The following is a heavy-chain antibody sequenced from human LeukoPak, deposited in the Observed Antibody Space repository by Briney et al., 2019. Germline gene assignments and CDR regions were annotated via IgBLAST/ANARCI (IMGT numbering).Heavy chain of an antibody. D-gene: IGHD3-22*01. CDR2: ISHDGSNK. J-gene: IGHJ4*02. V-gene: IGHV3-30-3*01. Sequence: GGSLRLSCAASGFTFSSSAMHWVRQAPGKGLEWVAVISHDGSNKYYAESVKGRFTISRDNSKNTLYLQMDSLRAEDTAVYYCARVRSGYYYLYVNFDYWGQGTLVTVSS. CDR1: GFTFSSSA. CDR3: ARVRSGYYYLYVNFDY.